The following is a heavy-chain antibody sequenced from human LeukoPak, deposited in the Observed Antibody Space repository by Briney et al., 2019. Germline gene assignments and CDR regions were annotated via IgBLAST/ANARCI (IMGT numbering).Heavy chain of an antibody. V-gene: IGHV3-13*01. CDR3: ARDYGMGHFDY. D-gene: IGHD1-14*01. Sequence: GGSLRLSGAASGFTFSSYDMHWVRQATGKGLEWVSAIGTAGDTYYPGSVKGRFTISRENAKNSLYLQMNSLRAEDTAVYYCARDYGMGHFDYWGQGTLVTVSS. CDR2: IGTAGDT. J-gene: IGHJ4*02. CDR1: GFTFSSYD.